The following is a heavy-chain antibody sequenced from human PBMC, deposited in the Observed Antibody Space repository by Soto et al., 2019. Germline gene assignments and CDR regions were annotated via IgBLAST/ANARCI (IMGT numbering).Heavy chain of an antibody. D-gene: IGHD6-13*01. CDR2: ISGSGGTR. Sequence: EVQLLESGGGLVQPGGSLSLSCAVSGLTFSPYAMSWVGQAPGKGLEWVSSISGSGGTRYYADSVKGRFTISRDNSKDTLYLQMISLRAEDTAAYYCALGSSTFDYWGQGTLVTVSS. J-gene: IGHJ4*02. V-gene: IGHV3-23*01. CDR3: ALGSSTFDY. CDR1: GLTFSPYA.